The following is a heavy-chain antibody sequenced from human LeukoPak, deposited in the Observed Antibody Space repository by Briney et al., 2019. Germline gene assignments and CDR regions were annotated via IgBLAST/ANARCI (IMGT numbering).Heavy chain of an antibody. CDR3: TTETMPFDAFDI. CDR1: GFTFSNAW. Sequence: GGSLRLSCAASGFTFSNAWMSWVRQAPGKGLEWVGRIKSKTDGGTTDYAAPVKGRFTISRDDSKNTLYLQMNSLKTEDTAVYYCTTETMPFDAFDIWGQGTMVTVSS. CDR2: IKSKTDGGTT. J-gene: IGHJ3*02. V-gene: IGHV3-15*01. D-gene: IGHD2-2*01.